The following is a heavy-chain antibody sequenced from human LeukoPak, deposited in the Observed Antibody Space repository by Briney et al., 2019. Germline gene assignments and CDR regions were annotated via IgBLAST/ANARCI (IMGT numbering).Heavy chain of an antibody. Sequence: PGGSLRLPCGASGFTFSSYVMLGVRQAPAKGLDWVAVIWYDRSNKYYADSVKGRFTISRDNSKHTLYLQMNSLRAEDTAVYYCAIDSGSLDYWGQGTLVTVSS. CDR1: GFTFSSYV. CDR3: AIDSGSLDY. D-gene: IGHD1-26*01. J-gene: IGHJ4*02. CDR2: IWYDRSNK. V-gene: IGHV3-33*01.